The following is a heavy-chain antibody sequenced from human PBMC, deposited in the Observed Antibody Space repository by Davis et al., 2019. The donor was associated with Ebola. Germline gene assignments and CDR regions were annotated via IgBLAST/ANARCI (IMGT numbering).Heavy chain of an antibody. Sequence: MPSETLSLTCAVSGGSISSGGYSWSWIRQPPGKGLEWIGYIYYSGSTYYNPSLKSRVTISVDTSKNQFSLKLSSVTAADTAVYYCARATGIQLWLRFDPWGQGTLVTVSS. V-gene: IGHV4-30-4*07. D-gene: IGHD5-18*01. CDR2: IYYSGST. CDR3: ARATGIQLWLRFDP. J-gene: IGHJ5*02. CDR1: GGSISSGGYS.